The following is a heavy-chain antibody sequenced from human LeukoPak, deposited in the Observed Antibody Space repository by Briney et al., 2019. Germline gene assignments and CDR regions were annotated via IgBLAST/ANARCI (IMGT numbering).Heavy chain of an antibody. V-gene: IGHV1-46*01. J-gene: IGHJ4*02. Sequence: ASVKVSCKASGYIFTGYYMHWVRQAPGQGLEWMGIINPSGGSTSYAQKFQGRVTMTRDTSTSTVYMELSSLRSEDTAVYYCARGPITMIVGIGFDYWGQGTLVTVSS. CDR3: ARGPITMIVGIGFDY. D-gene: IGHD3-22*01. CDR1: GYIFTGYY. CDR2: INPSGGST.